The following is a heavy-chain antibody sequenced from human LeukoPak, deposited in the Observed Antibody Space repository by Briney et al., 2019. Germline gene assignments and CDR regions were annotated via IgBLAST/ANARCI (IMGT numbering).Heavy chain of an antibody. CDR2: IIPMLGTV. D-gene: IGHD1-26*01. V-gene: IGHV1-69*04. Sequence: GSSVKFSCKVFGGTFSSYAINWVRQAPGQGLEWMGRIIPMLGTVNYAQKFQGRVTIIADKFTSTAYMELSSLRSEDTAVYFCARDQKVGATPYFGMDVWGQGTTVTVSS. CDR3: ARDQKVGATPYFGMDV. J-gene: IGHJ6*02. CDR1: GGTFSSYA.